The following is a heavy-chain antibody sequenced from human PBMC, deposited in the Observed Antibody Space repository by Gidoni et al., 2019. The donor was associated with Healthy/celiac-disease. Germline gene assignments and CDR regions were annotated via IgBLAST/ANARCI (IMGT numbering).Heavy chain of an antibody. D-gene: IGHD1-26*01. CDR1: GFTFSGSA. J-gene: IGHJ4*02. CDR3: TRRVVGATTGDY. Sequence: EVQLVESGGGLVQPGGSLNLSCAASGFTFSGSAMHWVRQASGKGLEWVGRIRSKANSYATAYAASVKGRFTISRDDSKNTAYLQMNSLKTEDTAVYYCTRRVVGATTGDYWGQGTLVAVSS. CDR2: IRSKANSYAT. V-gene: IGHV3-73*01.